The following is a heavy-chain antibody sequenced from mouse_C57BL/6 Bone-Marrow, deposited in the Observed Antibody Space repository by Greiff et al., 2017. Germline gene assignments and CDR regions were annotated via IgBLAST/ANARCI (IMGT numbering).Heavy chain of an antibody. Sequence: EVQGVESGEGLVKPGGSLTLSCAASGFTFSSYAMSWVRQTPEKRLEWVAYISSGGDYIYYADTVKGRFTISRDNARNTLYLQMSSLKSEDTAMYYCTRDDWDGFAYCGQGTLVTVSA. CDR3: TRDDWDGFAY. J-gene: IGHJ3*01. CDR1: GFTFSSYA. CDR2: ISSGGDYI. V-gene: IGHV5-9-1*02. D-gene: IGHD4-1*01.